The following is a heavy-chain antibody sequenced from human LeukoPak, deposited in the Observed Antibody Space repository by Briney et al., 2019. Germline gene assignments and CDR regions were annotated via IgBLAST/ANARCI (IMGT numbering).Heavy chain of an antibody. CDR2: ISYDGSNK. Sequence: GGSLRLSCAASGFTFSSYGMHWVRQAPGKGLEWVAVISYDGSNKYYADSVKGRFTISRDNSKNTLHLQMNSLRAEDTAVYYCAKDVPAAYLDYWGQGTLVTVSS. D-gene: IGHD2-2*01. CDR1: GFTFSSYG. CDR3: AKDVPAAYLDY. V-gene: IGHV3-30*18. J-gene: IGHJ4*02.